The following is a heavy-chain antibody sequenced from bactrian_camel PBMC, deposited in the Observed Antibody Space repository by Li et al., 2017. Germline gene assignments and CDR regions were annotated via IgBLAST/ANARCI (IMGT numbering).Heavy chain of an antibody. Sequence: VQLVESGGGSVQAGGSLRLSCAASGYTYSSYCMGWFRQAPGKEREGVAAIDSDGSTSYADSVKGRFTISKDNAKNTLYLQMNSLKPEDTAMYYCAADRVWSGVSWFVERAWTLLGYWGQGTQVTVS. J-gene: IGHJ6*01. CDR1: GYTYSSYC. V-gene: IGHV3S26*01. CDR2: IDSDGST. CDR3: AADRVWSGVSWFVERAWTLLGY. D-gene: IGHD3*01.